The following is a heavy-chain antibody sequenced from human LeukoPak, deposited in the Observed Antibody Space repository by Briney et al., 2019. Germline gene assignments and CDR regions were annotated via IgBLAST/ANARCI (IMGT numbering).Heavy chain of an antibody. D-gene: IGHD3-10*01. CDR1: GLLVTTSGVG. V-gene: IGHV2-5*01. CDR3: IHRPRRGVPAAH. CDR2: LYSNEGK. J-gene: IGHJ4*02. Sequence: SGPPLVNPTRTRTLTRSFSGLLVTTSGVGVTWIRQPHEKDLEWHVLLYSNEGKRYSPSLKSSISITKDTSKDQVVLTVTNMDPVDTATYHCIHRPRRGVPAAHWGQGTLVTVSS.